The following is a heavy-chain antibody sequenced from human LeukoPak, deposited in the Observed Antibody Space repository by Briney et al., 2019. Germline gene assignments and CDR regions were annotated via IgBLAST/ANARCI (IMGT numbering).Heavy chain of an antibody. V-gene: IGHV4-34*01. CDR1: GGSFSGYY. D-gene: IGHD3-10*01. CDR3: AKEAETFGWY. J-gene: IGHJ4*02. Sequence: PSETLSLTCAVYGGSFSGYYWSWIRQPPGKGLEWIGEINHSGSTNYNPSLKSRVTISVDTSKNQFSLKLSSVTAADTALYYCAKEAETFGWYWGQGTLVTVSS. CDR2: INHSGST.